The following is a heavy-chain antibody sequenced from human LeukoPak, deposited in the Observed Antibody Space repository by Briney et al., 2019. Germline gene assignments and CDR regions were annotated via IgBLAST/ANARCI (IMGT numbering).Heavy chain of an antibody. Sequence: GGSLRLSCAASGFTFSSYAMSWVRQAPGKGLEWVSTISGSGDSTYYADSVKGRFTISRDNAKNSLYLQMNSLRAEDTAVYYCARDLTGVATLDYWGQGTLVTVSS. CDR3: ARDLTGVATLDY. CDR2: ISGSGDST. CDR1: GFTFSSYA. V-gene: IGHV3-23*01. D-gene: IGHD5-12*01. J-gene: IGHJ4*02.